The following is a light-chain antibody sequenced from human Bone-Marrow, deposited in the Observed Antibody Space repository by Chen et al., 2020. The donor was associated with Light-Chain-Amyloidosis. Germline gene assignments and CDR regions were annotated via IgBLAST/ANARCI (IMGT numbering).Light chain of an antibody. Sequence: QTALTQPASVSGSPGQPSTISCTGTSSDVGGDNHVSWYQQHPDKAPKLMIYEVTNRPSWVPDRFSGSKSDTTASLTISGLQTEDEADYFCSSYTITNTLVFGSGTRVTVL. CDR1: SSDVGGDNH. J-gene: IGLJ1*01. CDR3: SSYTITNTLV. CDR2: EVT. V-gene: IGLV2-14*01.